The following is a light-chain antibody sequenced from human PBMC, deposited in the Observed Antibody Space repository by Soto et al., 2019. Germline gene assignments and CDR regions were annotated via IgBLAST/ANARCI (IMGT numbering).Light chain of an antibody. Sequence: QSVLTQPPSASGTPGQRVTNSCSGSSSNIGSNTVNWYQQLPGTAPKLLIYSNNQRPSGVPDRFSGSKSGTSASLAISGLQSEDEADYYCAAWDDSLNGYVFGTATKLTVL. CDR3: AAWDDSLNGYV. CDR2: SNN. CDR1: SSNIGSNT. J-gene: IGLJ1*01. V-gene: IGLV1-44*01.